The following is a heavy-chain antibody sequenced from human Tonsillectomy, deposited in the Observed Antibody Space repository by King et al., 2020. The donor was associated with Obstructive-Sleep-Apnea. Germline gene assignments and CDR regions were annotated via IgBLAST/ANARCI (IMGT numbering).Heavy chain of an antibody. J-gene: IGHJ4*02. CDR1: GGSISSHY. CDR2: IYYSGST. V-gene: IGHV4-59*08. D-gene: IGHD5-18*01. CDR3: ARHVSGYSYGFDY. Sequence: QLQESGPGLVRPSETLSLTCTVSGGSISSHYWSWIRQPPGKGQEWIGDIYYSGSTNYNPSLKSRVTISVDTSKNHFSLNLTSVTAADTAVYYCARHVSGYSYGFDYWGQGTLVTVSS.